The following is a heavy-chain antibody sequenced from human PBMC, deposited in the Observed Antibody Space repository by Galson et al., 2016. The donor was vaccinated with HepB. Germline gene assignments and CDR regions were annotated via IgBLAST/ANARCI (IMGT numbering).Heavy chain of an antibody. D-gene: IGHD3-10*01. J-gene: IGHJ6*04. CDR2: INSDGTIS. CDR3: ARDLTMVQGLLVTSVYHFNGLDV. Sequence: SLRLSCAASGFTFSTNWMHWVRQAPGKGLVWVSRINSDGTISNYADSVKGRFTISRDNAKNSLFLQMNSLRAEDTAVYYCARDLTMVQGLLVTSVYHFNGLDVWGKGTTVTVSS. CDR1: GFTFSTNW. V-gene: IGHV3-74*01.